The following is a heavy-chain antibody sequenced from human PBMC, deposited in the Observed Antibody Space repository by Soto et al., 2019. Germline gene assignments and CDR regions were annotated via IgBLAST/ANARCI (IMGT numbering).Heavy chain of an antibody. Sequence: QGQLVQSGAEVKKPGSSVKVSCKASGGTFSSYGVSWVRQAPGQGLEWMGGIPPIFGTATYAQKFQGRVTITADKSTGTADMELSSLSSEDTAVYECARAFGGIDYWGQGTHVTVSS. V-gene: IGHV1-69*06. J-gene: IGHJ4*02. CDR2: IPPIFGTA. CDR1: GGTFSSYG. D-gene: IGHD3-10*01. CDR3: ARAFGGIDY.